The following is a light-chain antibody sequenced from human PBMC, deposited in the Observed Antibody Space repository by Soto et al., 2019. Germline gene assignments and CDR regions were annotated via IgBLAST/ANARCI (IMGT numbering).Light chain of an antibody. J-gene: IGLJ1*01. V-gene: IGLV1-51*01. CDR1: SSNIGGNS. CDR2: DDN. CDR3: GSWDSSLSAYV. Sequence: QSVLTQPPSVSAAPGQKVTISCSGSSSNIGGNSVSWYQQLPGTAPKLLINDDNKRPSGIPDRFSGSKSGTSATLGITGFQTGDEADYYCGSWDSSLSAYVFGTGTKVTVL.